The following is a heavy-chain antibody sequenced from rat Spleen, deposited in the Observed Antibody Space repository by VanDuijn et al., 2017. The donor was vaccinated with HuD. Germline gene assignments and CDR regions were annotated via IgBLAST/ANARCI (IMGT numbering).Heavy chain of an antibody. CDR2: ISYDGSTS. Sequence: EVQLVESGGGLVQPGRSLKLSCAASGFTFSDHAMAWVRQAPTKGLEWVATISYDGSTSYYRDPVKDRSTISRDNEKSTLYLQMDNLRSEDTATYYCARCFDLWGQGTLVTVSS. CDR1: GFTFSDHA. J-gene: IGHJ3*01. V-gene: IGHV5-29*01. CDR3: ARCFDL.